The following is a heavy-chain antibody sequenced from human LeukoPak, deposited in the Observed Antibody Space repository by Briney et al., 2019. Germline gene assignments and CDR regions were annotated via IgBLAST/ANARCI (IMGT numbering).Heavy chain of an antibody. CDR3: ARVGYYDILTGYYGYYYMDV. D-gene: IGHD3-9*01. CDR1: GGSISSGSYY. Sequence: SQTLSLTCTVSGGSISSGSYYWSWIRQPAGKGLEWIGRIYTSGSTNYNPSLKSRVTISVDTSKEQFSLKLSSVTAADTDVYYCARVGYYDILTGYYGYYYMDVWGKGTTVTVSS. CDR2: IYTSGST. J-gene: IGHJ6*03. V-gene: IGHV4-61*02.